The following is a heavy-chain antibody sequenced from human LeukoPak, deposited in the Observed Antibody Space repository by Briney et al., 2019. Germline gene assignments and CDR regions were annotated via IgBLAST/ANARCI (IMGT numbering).Heavy chain of an antibody. D-gene: IGHD3-9*01. CDR3: ASDYDILTGYYLCRY. J-gene: IGHJ4*02. CDR1: GGTFSSYA. CDR2: IIPIFGTA. Sequence: SVKVSCKASGGTFSSYAISWVRQAPGQGLERMGGIIPIFGTANYAQKFQGRVTITADESTSTAYMELSSLRSEDTAVYYCASDYDILTGYYLCRYWGQGTLVTVSS. V-gene: IGHV1-69*13.